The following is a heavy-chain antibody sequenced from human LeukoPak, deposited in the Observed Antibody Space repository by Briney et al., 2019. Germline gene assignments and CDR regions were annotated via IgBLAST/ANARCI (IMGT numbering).Heavy chain of an antibody. Sequence: SETLSLTCAVYGGSFSGYYWSWIRQPPGKGLEWIGEINHSGSTNYNPSLKSRVTISVDTSKNQFSLKLSSVTAADTAVYYCATSLRITMVRGVKGRWFDPWGQGTLVTVSS. CDR1: GGSFSGYY. CDR3: ATSLRITMVRGVKGRWFDP. D-gene: IGHD3-10*01. J-gene: IGHJ5*02. V-gene: IGHV4-34*01. CDR2: INHSGST.